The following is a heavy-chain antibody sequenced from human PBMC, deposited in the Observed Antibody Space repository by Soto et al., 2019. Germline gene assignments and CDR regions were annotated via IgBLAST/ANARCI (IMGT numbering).Heavy chain of an antibody. D-gene: IGHD6-19*01. CDR1: GGSISGYY. J-gene: IGHJ4*02. V-gene: IGHV4-59*08. CDR2: IYSIGST. CDR3: ARQRGIAVAGTDL. Sequence: SETLSLTCTVSGGSISGYYLSWLRQPPGKGLEWIGYIYSIGSTNYNPSLRSRVTISVDRSKNQFSLNLRSVTAADTAVYYCARQRGIAVAGTDLWGQGTLVTVSS.